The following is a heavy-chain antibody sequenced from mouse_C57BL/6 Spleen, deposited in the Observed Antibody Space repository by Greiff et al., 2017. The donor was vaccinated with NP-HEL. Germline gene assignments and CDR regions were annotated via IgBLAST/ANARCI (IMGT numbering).Heavy chain of an antibody. D-gene: IGHD6-5*01. CDR3: ARAYGY. CDR1: GYTFTSYW. V-gene: IGHV1-69*01. J-gene: IGHJ3*02. Sequence: VKLQQPGAELVMPGASVKLSCKASGYTFTSYWMHWVKQRPGQGLEWIGEIDPSDSYTNYNQKFKGKSTLTVDKSSSTAYMQLSSLTSEDSARYYCARAYGYWGQGTLVTVSA. CDR2: IDPSDSYT.